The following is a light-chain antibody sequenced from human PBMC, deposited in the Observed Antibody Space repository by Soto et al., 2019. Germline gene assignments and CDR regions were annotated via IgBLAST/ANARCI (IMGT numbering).Light chain of an antibody. J-gene: IGKJ1*01. CDR1: QSIRNF. V-gene: IGKV3-15*01. CDR3: HQYNNWPPWT. CDR2: DAS. Sequence: EIVLTQSPGTLSLSPGERATLSCRASQSIRNFLAWYQQKPGQAPRLLIYDASTRATGIPARFSGSGSGTEFTLTISSLQSEDFAVYYCHQYNNWPPWTFGQGTKVDIK.